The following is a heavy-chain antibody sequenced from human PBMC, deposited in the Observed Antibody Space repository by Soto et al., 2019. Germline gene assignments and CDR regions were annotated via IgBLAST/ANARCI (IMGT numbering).Heavy chain of an antibody. CDR2: IYHSGST. CDR3: ARGVYCSSTSCYLRSAENWFDP. Sequence: QLQLQESGSGLVKPSQTLSLTCAVSGGSISSGGYSWSWIRQPPGKGLEWIGYIYHSGSTYYNPSLKSRVTISVDTSKNQFSLKLSSVTAADTAVYYCARGVYCSSTSCYLRSAENWFDPWGQGTLVTVSS. D-gene: IGHD2-2*01. J-gene: IGHJ5*02. CDR1: GGSISSGGYS. V-gene: IGHV4-30-2*01.